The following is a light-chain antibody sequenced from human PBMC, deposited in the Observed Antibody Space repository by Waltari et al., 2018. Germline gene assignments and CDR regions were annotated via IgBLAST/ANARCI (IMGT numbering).Light chain of an antibody. V-gene: IGLV1-40*01. CDR3: QSYDSSPGVV. J-gene: IGLJ2*01. Sequence: QSVLTQPPSVSGAPGQRVTISCTGSTPNIGAGFDVHWYQQLPSTAPKLLIYGNNRRPSGVPDRFSASKSGTSASLAITGLQAEDEADYYCQSYDSSPGVVFGGGTKLTVL. CDR2: GNN. CDR1: TPNIGAGFD.